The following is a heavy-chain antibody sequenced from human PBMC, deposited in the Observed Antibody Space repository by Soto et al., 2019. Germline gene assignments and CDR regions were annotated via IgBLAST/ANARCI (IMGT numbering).Heavy chain of an antibody. V-gene: IGHV3-23*01. CDR3: ADYDSSGYYPRPFAY. D-gene: IGHD3-22*01. J-gene: IGHJ4*02. Sequence: GGSLRLACAASGFTFSSYAMSWVRQAPGKGLEWVSAISGSGGSTYYADSVKGRFTISRDNSKNTLYLQMNSLRAEDTAVYYCADYDSSGYYPRPFAYWGQGTLVTVSS. CDR1: GFTFSSYA. CDR2: ISGSGGST.